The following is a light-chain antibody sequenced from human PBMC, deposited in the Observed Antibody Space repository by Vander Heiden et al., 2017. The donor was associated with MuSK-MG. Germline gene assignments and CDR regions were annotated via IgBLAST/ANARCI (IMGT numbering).Light chain of an antibody. CDR3: QTWGTGFWV. V-gene: IGLV4-69*02. CDR1: CGHSAHP. J-gene: IGLJ3*02. CDR2: LNSDGSH. Sequence: QLDLTQSPSASASMGASVRLTCTLRCGHSAHPIAWHQQQPETGPRYLMNLNSDGSHTKGDAIPVRFSGSSSGAERYLIIANLQSEDEADYYCQTWGTGFWVFGGGTKLTVL.